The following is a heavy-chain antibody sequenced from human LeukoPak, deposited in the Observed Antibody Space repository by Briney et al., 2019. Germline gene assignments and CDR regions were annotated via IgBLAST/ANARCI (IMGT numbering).Heavy chain of an antibody. D-gene: IGHD2-21*01. CDR1: GGSISSGSYY. V-gene: IGHV4-61*02. CDR3: ARHELIPSTWRTPGFVPIDY. J-gene: IGHJ4*02. Sequence: SETLSLTCTVSGGSISSGSYYWSWIRQPAGKGLEWIGRIYTSGSTNYNPSLKSRVTISVDTSKNQFSLKLSSVTAADTAVYYCARHELIPSTWRTPGFVPIDYWGQGTLVTVSS. CDR2: IYTSGST.